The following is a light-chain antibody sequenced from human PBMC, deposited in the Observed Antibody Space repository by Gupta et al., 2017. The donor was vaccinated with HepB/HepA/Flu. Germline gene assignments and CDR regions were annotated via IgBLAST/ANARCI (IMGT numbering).Light chain of an antibody. Sequence: QSGLNQPASVSGSPGQSITISCTGSSGDVGGFNSVSWYQQYPGRAPKLLIYDVTNRPSGVSYRFSGSKSGNTASLTIAGLQAEDDADYYCSSFRIGTTLVVFGGGTKVTVL. CDR1: SGDVGGFNS. CDR3: SSFRIGTTLVV. J-gene: IGLJ2*01. CDR2: DVT. V-gene: IGLV2-14*03.